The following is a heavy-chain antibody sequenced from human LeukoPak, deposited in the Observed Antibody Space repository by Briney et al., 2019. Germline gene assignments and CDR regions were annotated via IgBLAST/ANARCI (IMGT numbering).Heavy chain of an antibody. CDR3: ARRDLSGYSPFDY. Sequence: SETLSLTCVVSGGSFSAHYWSWIRQPPGMGLEWIGEINHSGSTNYNPSLKSRVTISVDKSKNQFSLKLKSVTAADTAVYYCARRDLSGYSPFDYWGQGTLVTVSS. CDR1: GGSFSAHY. V-gene: IGHV4-34*01. CDR2: INHSGST. D-gene: IGHD3-22*01. J-gene: IGHJ4*02.